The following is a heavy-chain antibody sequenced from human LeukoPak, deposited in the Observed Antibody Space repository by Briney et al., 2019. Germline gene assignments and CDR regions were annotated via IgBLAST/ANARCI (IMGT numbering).Heavy chain of an antibody. Sequence: GGSLRLSCAGSGFTFSGYSMHWVRQAPGKGLEWISSITSSGSTIYYADSVKGRFTISRDNAKNSLYLQMNSLRAEDTAVYYCAELGITMIGGVWGKGTTVTISS. V-gene: IGHV3-48*04. CDR1: GFTFSGYS. CDR2: ITSSGSTI. J-gene: IGHJ6*04. CDR3: AELGITMIGGV. D-gene: IGHD3-10*02.